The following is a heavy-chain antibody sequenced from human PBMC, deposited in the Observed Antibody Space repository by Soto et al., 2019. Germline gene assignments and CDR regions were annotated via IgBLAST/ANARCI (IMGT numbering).Heavy chain of an antibody. Sequence: QVQLVQSGAEVKKPGASVKVSCKASGYTFTSYDINWVRQATGQGLEWMGWMNPNSGNTAYAQKFQGRVTMTSNTSISTAYMELSSLGSEAPAVYYCARERRDGYDNWGQGTLVTVSS. V-gene: IGHV1-8*01. D-gene: IGHD5-12*01. CDR1: GYTFTSYD. CDR3: ARERRDGYDN. J-gene: IGHJ4*02. CDR2: MNPNSGNT.